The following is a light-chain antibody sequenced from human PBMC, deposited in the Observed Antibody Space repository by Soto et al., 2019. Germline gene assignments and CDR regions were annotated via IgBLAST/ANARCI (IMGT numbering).Light chain of an antibody. CDR1: QGISGA. CDR3: QQFKSPPYT. J-gene: IGKJ2*01. V-gene: IGKV1-13*02. CDR2: DAS. Sequence: AIQLTQSPSSLSASVGDRVTITWRASQGISGALAWYQQKPGKTPDVLISDASSLQGGVPSRFSGSGSVTDFTLTISSLQPEDFATYYCQQFKSPPYTFGQGTKVDIK.